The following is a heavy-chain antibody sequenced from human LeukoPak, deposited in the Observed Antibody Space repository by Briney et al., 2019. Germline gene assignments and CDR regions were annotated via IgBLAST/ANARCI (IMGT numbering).Heavy chain of an antibody. CDR2: MNPNSGDT. CDR1: GYTFTGYD. D-gene: IGHD1-26*01. V-gene: IGHV1-8*01. CDR3: TRGCLSGGSRDY. J-gene: IGHJ4*02. Sequence: GASVRVSCKASGYTFTGYDINWVRQATGQGLEWMGWMNPNSGDTGYAQKFQGRVTMTKNTSIDTAYMDLSGLRSEDTAVYYCTRGCLSGGSRDYWGQGTLVTVSS.